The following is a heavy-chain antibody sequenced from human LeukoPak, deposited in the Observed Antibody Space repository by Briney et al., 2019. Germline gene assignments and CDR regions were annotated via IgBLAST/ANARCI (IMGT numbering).Heavy chain of an antibody. CDR3: ARSRGGQWLSYGMDV. V-gene: IGHV3-33*01. D-gene: IGHD6-19*01. J-gene: IGHJ6*02. Sequence: GVSLRLSCAASGFTFSSYGMHWVRQAPGKGLEWVAVIWYDGSNKYYADSVKGRFTISRDNSKNTLYLQMNSLRAEDTAVYYCARSRGGQWLSYGMDVWGQGTTVTVSS. CDR2: IWYDGSNK. CDR1: GFTFSSYG.